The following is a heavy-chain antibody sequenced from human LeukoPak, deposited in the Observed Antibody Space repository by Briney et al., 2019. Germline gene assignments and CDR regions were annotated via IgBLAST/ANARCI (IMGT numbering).Heavy chain of an antibody. CDR1: GFTFSSYA. Sequence: GRSLRLSCAASGFTFSSYAMHWVRQAPGKGLEWVAVISYDGSNKYYADSVKGRFTISRDNSKNTLYLQMNSLRAEDTAVYYCARGGQDYGDYYNWFDPWGQGTLVTVSS. D-gene: IGHD4-17*01. CDR2: ISYDGSNK. V-gene: IGHV3-30*04. J-gene: IGHJ5*02. CDR3: ARGGQDYGDYYNWFDP.